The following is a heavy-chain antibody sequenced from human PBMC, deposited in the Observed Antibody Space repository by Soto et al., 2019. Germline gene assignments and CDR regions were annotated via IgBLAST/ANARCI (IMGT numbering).Heavy chain of an antibody. CDR2: INPNRGGT. D-gene: IGHD6-19*01. V-gene: IGHV1-2*02. J-gene: IGHJ4*02. CDR3: ARGWGSGWYFDY. Sequence: ASVKVSCKASGYTFTGYYMHWVRQAPGQGLEWMGWINPNRGGTNYAQKFQGRVTMTRDTSISTAYMELSRLRSDDTAVYYCARGWGSGWYFDYWGQGTLVTVSS. CDR1: GYTFTGYY.